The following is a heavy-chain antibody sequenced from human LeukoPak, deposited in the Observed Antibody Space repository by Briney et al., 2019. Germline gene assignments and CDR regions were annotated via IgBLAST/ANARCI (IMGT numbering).Heavy chain of an antibody. CDR2: ISGSGGST. Sequence: GGSLRLSCAASGFTFSNYWMNWVRQAPGKGLEWVSAISGSGGSTYYADSVKGRFTISRDNSKNTLYLQMNSLRAEDTAVYYCAREVLRYFDWVLDYWGQGTLVTVSS. J-gene: IGHJ4*02. V-gene: IGHV3-23*01. CDR1: GFTFSNYW. CDR3: AREVLRYFDWVLDY. D-gene: IGHD3-9*01.